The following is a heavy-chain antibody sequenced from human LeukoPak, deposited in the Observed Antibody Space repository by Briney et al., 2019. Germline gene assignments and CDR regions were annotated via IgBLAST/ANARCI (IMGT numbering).Heavy chain of an antibody. CDR1: SGSFSGYY. CDR2: INYSGST. Sequence: SETLSLTCAVYSGSFSGYYWSWIRQSPGKGLEWIGEINYSGSTNYSPSLKSRVTISVDTSQNQFSLKVNSVTAADTAVYYCARASNYWSPYFDYWGQGALVTVSS. D-gene: IGHD1-1*01. V-gene: IGHV4-34*01. J-gene: IGHJ4*02. CDR3: ARASNYWSPYFDY.